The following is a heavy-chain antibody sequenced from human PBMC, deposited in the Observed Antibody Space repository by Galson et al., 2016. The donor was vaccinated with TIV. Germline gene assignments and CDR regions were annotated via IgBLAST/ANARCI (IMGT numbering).Heavy chain of an antibody. CDR2: FNPDSGAT. V-gene: IGHV1-2*02. CDR3: ARVNWARAFDY. CDR1: GYIFINYY. Sequence: SVKVSCKASGYIFINYYIHWVRQAPGQGLEWLGWFNPDSGATQYAQKFQGRVTMTRDTSISTAYMELRRLISDDTAVYFCARVNWARAFDYWGQGTQVTVSS. D-gene: IGHD7-27*01. J-gene: IGHJ4*02.